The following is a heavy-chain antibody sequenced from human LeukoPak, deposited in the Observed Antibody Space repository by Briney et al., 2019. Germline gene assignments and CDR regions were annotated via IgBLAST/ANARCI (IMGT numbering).Heavy chain of an antibody. CDR2: ISGSGDTI. V-gene: IGHV3-23*01. J-gene: IGHJ3*02. CDR3: AKDRYSNYVNAFDM. D-gene: IGHD4-11*01. Sequence: GGSLRLSCDASGFTFSRHAMSWVRQGPGKGLEWVSTISGSGDTIYYADSVKGRFTISRDNYMNTVSLQMNSLRAEDTAINYCAKDRYSNYVNAFDMWGQGTMVAVSS. CDR1: GFTFSRHA.